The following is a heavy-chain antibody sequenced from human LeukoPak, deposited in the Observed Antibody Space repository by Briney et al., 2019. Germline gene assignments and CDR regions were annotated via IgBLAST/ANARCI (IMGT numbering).Heavy chain of an antibody. V-gene: IGHV3-30*18. CDR1: GFDFSGYG. D-gene: IGHD4-11*01. Sequence: GGSLRLSCAASGFDFSGYGMHWVRQAPGKGLEWAAVTSYDGTAKFYAHSVEGRITVSRDNSKNTLYLQMNTLRAEDTAVYYCAKAGRNYHNWLDPWGQGTLVTVSS. CDR2: TSYDGTAK. J-gene: IGHJ5*02. CDR3: AKAGRNYHNWLDP.